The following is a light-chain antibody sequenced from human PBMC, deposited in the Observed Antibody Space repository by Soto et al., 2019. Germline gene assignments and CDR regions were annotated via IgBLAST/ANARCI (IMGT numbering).Light chain of an antibody. CDR2: VAS. V-gene: IGKV1-9*01. Sequence: IQLTQSPSSLSASVGDRVTITCRASQGISSYLAWYQQKPGKAPKLLIYVASTLQSGVPSRFSGSVSGTDFTLTISSLQPEEFATYYCQQYNSYSEAFGQGTKVDIK. CDR1: QGISSY. J-gene: IGKJ1*01. CDR3: QQYNSYSEA.